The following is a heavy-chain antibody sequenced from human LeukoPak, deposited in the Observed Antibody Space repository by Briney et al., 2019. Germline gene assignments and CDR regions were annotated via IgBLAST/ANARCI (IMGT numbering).Heavy chain of an antibody. J-gene: IGHJ3*02. D-gene: IGHD3-10*01. CDR2: ISSSSSYV. V-gene: IGHV3-21*01. Sequence: GGPLRLSCAASVFTFSSYSMNWVRQAPGKGLEWVSSISSSSSYVYYADSVKGRFTISRDNAKNSLYLQMNSLRAEDTAVYYCARSPPTEIIRDDAFDIWGQGTMVTVSS. CDR3: ARSPPTEIIRDDAFDI. CDR1: VFTFSSYS.